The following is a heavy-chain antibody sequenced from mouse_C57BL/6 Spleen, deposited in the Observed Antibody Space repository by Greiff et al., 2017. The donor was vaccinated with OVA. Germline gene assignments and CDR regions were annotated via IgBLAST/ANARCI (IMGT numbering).Heavy chain of an antibody. CDR1: GYTFTSYW. J-gene: IGHJ4*01. D-gene: IGHD2-14*01. V-gene: IGHV1-69*01. Sequence: QVQLQQSGAELVMPGASVKLSCKASGYTFTSYWMHWVKQRPGQGLEWIGEIDPSDSYTNYNQKFKGKSTLTVDKSSSTAYMQLSSLTSEDSAVYYCARGYSGAMDYWGQGTSVTVSS. CDR2: IDPSDSYT. CDR3: ARGYSGAMDY.